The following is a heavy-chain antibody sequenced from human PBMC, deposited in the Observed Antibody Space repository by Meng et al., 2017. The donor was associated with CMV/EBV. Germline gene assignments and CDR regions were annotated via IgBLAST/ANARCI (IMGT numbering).Heavy chain of an antibody. Sequence: SETLSLTCAVYGASLSDSYWSWIRQTPNKGLEWIGDIYYRASPNYNLSLKSRVAMSFDMSKNQFSLTLTSVTVADTALYYCARGDFDIITDYAALRYNYWGQGGLVTVSS. CDR2: IYYRASP. D-gene: IGHD3-16*01. CDR3: ARGDFDIITDYAALRYNY. V-gene: IGHV4-34*01. CDR1: GASLSDSY. J-gene: IGHJ4*02.